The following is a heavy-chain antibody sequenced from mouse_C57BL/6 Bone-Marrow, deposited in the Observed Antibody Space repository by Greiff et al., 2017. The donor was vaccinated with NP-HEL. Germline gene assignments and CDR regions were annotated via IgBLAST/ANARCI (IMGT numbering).Heavy chain of an antibody. CDR2: IYPGSGST. CDR3: ARYDGYYYYAMDY. Sequence: QVQLQQPGAELVKPGASVKMSCKASGYTFTSYWITWVKQRPGQGLEWIGDIYPGSGSTNYTEKFKSKATLTVDTSSSTAYMQLSSLTSEDSAVYYCARYDGYYYYAMDYWGQGTSVTVSA. CDR1: GYTFTSYW. J-gene: IGHJ4*01. D-gene: IGHD2-3*01. V-gene: IGHV1-55*01.